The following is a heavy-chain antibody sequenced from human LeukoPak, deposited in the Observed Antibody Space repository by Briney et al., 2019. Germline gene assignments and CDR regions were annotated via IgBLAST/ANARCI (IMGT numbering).Heavy chain of an antibody. CDR2: ISDSSRKI. D-gene: IGHD3-22*01. V-gene: IGHV3-48*04. CDR3: ANSAYDSSGYMGY. Sequence: GGSLRLSCAASGFTFSTYSMNWVRQAPGKGLEWVSYISDSSRKIYYADSVKGRFTISRDNAKNSLYLQMNSLRAEDTAVYYCANSAYDSSGYMGYWGQGTLVTVSS. CDR1: GFTFSTYS. J-gene: IGHJ4*02.